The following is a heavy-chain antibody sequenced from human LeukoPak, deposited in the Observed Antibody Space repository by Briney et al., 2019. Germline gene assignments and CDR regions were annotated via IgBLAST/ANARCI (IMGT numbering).Heavy chain of an antibody. D-gene: IGHD3-22*01. CDR3: ARIVSSGYSDY. CDR2: IYYSGST. Sequence: SETLSLTCTVSGGSVSSGGYYWSWIRQPPGKGLEWIGYIYYSGSTNYNPSLKSRVTISVDTSKNQFSLKLSSVTAADTAVYYCARIVSSGYSDYWGQGTLVTVSS. J-gene: IGHJ4*02. CDR1: GGSVSSGGYY. V-gene: IGHV4-61*08.